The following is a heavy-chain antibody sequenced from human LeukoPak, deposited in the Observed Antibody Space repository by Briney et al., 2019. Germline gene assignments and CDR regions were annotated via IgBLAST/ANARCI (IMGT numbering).Heavy chain of an antibody. D-gene: IGHD4-23*01. CDR3: ARGGALAGGHFDS. J-gene: IGHJ4*02. CDR2: INSDGSRI. V-gene: IGHV3-74*01. CDR1: GFTFSNYW. Sequence: GGSLRLSCAASGFTFSNYWMHWVRQAPGKGLVWVSHINSDGSRINYADSVKGRFTMSRDNAKNSLYLQMNTLRAEDTAVYYYARGGALAGGHFDSWGQGTLVSVSS.